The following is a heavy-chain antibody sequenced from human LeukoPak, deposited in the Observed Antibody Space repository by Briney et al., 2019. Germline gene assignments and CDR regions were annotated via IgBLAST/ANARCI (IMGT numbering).Heavy chain of an antibody. CDR3: ARAPIGIQSMVRGAFGFDP. CDR2: IYYSGST. CDR1: GGSISSSSYY. V-gene: IGHV4-61*05. Sequence: SETLSLTCTVSGGSISSSSYYWGRIRQPPGKGLEWIGYIYYSGSTNYNPSLKSRVTISVDTSKNQFSLKLSSVTAADTAVYYCARAPIGIQSMVRGAFGFDPWGQGTLVTVSS. D-gene: IGHD3-10*01. J-gene: IGHJ5*02.